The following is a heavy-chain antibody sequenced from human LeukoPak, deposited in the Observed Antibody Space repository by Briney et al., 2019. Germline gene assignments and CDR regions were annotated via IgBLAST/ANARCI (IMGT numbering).Heavy chain of an antibody. D-gene: IGHD1-26*01. CDR3: AREWELDPVLDY. CDR1: GGSISSGDYY. CDR2: IYYSGST. V-gene: IGHV4-30-4*01. Sequence: PSETLSLTCAVSGGSISSGDYYWSWIRQPPGKGLEWIGYIYYSGSTYYNPSLKSRVTISVDTSKNQFSLKLSSVTAADTAVYYCAREWELDPVLDYWGQGTLVTVSS. J-gene: IGHJ4*02.